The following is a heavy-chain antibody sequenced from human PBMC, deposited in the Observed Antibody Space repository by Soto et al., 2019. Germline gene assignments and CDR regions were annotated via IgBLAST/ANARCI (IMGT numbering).Heavy chain of an antibody. J-gene: IGHJ5*02. CDR3: ARSIAARLNWFDP. V-gene: IGHV3-7*01. CDR1: GFTFSSYW. Sequence: GSLRLSCAASGFTFSSYWMSWVRQAPGKGLEWVANIKQDGSEKYYVDSVKGRFTISRDNAKNSLYLQMNSLRAEDTAVYYCARSIAARLNWFDPWGQGTLVTVSS. D-gene: IGHD6-6*01. CDR2: IKQDGSEK.